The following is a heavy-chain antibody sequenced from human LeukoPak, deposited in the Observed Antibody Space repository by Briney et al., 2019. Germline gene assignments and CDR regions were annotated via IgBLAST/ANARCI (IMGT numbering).Heavy chain of an antibody. Sequence: GSSVKVSCKASGGTFSSYAISWVRQAPGQGLEWMGGIIPIFGTANYAQKFQGRVTITADKSTSTAYMELSSLRSEDTAVYYCARGRYCSSGSCYSGFDPWGQGTLVTVSS. CDR3: ARGRYCSSGSCYSGFDP. CDR1: GGTFSSYA. D-gene: IGHD2-15*01. CDR2: IIPIFGTA. V-gene: IGHV1-69*06. J-gene: IGHJ5*02.